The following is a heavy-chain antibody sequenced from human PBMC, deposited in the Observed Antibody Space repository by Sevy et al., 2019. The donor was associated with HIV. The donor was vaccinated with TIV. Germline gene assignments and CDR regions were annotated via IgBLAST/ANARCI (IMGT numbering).Heavy chain of an antibody. V-gene: IGHV4-59*01. CDR1: GGSISSYY. J-gene: IGHJ3*02. CDR3: ARDPPGDAFDI. CDR2: IYYSGST. Sequence: SETLSLTCTVSGGSISSYYWSWIRQPPGKGLEWIGYIYYSGSTNYNPSLKSRVTISVDTSKNQFSLKLCSVTAADTAVYYCARDPPGDAFDIWGQGTMVTVSS.